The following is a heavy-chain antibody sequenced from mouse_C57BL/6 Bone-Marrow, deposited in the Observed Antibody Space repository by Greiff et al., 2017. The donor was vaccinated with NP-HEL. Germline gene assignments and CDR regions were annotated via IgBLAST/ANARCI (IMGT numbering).Heavy chain of an antibody. J-gene: IGHJ2*01. CDR2: IYPRDGST. V-gene: IGHV1-85*01. CDR1: GYTFTSYD. Sequence: VQLQQSGPELVKPGASVKLSCKASGYTFTSYDINWVKQRPGQGLEWIGWIYPRDGSTKYNEKFKGKATLTVDTSSSTAYMELHSLTSEDSAVYFCARLVTTVVATRDDWGQGTTLTVSS. D-gene: IGHD1-1*01. CDR3: ARLVTTVVATRDD.